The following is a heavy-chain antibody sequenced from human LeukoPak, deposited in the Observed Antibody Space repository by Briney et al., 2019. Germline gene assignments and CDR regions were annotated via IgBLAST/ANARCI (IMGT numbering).Heavy chain of an antibody. Sequence: GGSLRLSCAASGFTFSSYAMSWVRQAPGKGLEWVSVISGSGGSIYYADSVKGRFTISRDNSKNTLHLQMNSLRAEDTAVHYCAKDTFSGVDVWGKGTTVTVSS. V-gene: IGHV3-23*01. J-gene: IGHJ6*04. D-gene: IGHD3-16*01. CDR1: GFTFSSYA. CDR2: ISGSGGSI. CDR3: AKDTFSGVDV.